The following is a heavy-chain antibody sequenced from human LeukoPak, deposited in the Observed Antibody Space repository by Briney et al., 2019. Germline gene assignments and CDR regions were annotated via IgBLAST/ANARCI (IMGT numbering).Heavy chain of an antibody. CDR3: ASYYYDSSGYYYPGAFDI. D-gene: IGHD3-22*01. V-gene: IGHV4-4*07. Sequence: PSETLSLTCTVSGGSISSFYWSWIRQPAGKGLEWIGRIYTSGSTNYNPSLKSRVTMSVDTSKNQFSLKLSSVTAADTAVYYCASYYYDSSGYYYPGAFDIWGQGTMVTVSS. CDR2: IYTSGST. J-gene: IGHJ3*02. CDR1: GGSISSFY.